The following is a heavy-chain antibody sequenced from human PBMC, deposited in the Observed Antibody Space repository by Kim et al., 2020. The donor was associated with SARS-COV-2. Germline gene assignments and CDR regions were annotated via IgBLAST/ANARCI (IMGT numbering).Heavy chain of an antibody. V-gene: IGHV4-61*02. D-gene: IGHD6-13*01. CDR1: GGSVTSGNHY. CDR2: IYTRRKI. CDR3: ARDRGADSFDS. Sequence: SETLSLTCSVSGGSVTSGNHYGTWIRQPDGKRLAWFGRIYTRRKINYNTSLESRVTISLETSTNQFSLRLNSVTAADTATYYCARDRGADSFDSWGQGTLVTVSS. J-gene: IGHJ4*02.